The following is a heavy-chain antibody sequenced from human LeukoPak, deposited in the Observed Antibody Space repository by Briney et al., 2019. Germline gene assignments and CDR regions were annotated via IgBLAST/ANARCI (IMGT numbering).Heavy chain of an antibody. V-gene: IGHV3-23*01. CDR2: ITGSGAGGT. J-gene: IGHJ3*02. Sequence: GGSLRLSCGASGFTFRSHAMNWVRQAPGKGLEWVSAITGSGAGGTDYADSVKGRFTISRDNSKNTVYLEMNSLRAEDTAVYYCAKSQQLELFLGPDAFDIWGQGTMVTVSS. D-gene: IGHD1-1*01. CDR1: GFTFRSHA. CDR3: AKSQQLELFLGPDAFDI.